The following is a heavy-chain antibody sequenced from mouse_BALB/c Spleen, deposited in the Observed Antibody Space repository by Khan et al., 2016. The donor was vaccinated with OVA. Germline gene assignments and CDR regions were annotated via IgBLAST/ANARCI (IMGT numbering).Heavy chain of an antibody. V-gene: IGHV1-77*01. CDR2: IYPGSGST. CDR3: ARSYDGAWFAY. Sequence: QVQLKQSGPELVKPGTSVKMSCKASGYTFTDYVISWVKQRTGQGLEWIGEIYPGSGSTYYNGKFKGKATLTADKSSNTAYMQLSSLTSEDYAFYFCARSYDGAWFAYWGQGTLVTVSA. CDR1: GYTFTDYV. J-gene: IGHJ3*01. D-gene: IGHD2-3*01.